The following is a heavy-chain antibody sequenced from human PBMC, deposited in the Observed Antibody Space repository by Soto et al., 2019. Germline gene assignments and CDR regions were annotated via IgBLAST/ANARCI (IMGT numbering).Heavy chain of an antibody. CDR2: ISSGSTYI. J-gene: IGHJ3*02. Sequence: EVQLVEYGGGLVKPGGSLRLSCAASGFIFSSYSTNWVRQTPGKGLEWVSSISSGSTYIYYADSVKGRFTISRDNAKNSLYLQMNSLRAEDTAVYYCARDIVASGAFDIWGQGTMVTVSS. CDR3: ARDIVASGAFDI. CDR1: GFIFSSYS. D-gene: IGHD5-12*01. V-gene: IGHV3-21*01.